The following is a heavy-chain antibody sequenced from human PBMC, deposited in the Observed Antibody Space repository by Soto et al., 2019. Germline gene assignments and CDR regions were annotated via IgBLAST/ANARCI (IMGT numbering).Heavy chain of an antibody. V-gene: IGHV3-74*01. Sequence: EVQLVESGGGSVQPGGSLRLSCAASGFTFSSHWVHWVRQVPGKGLVWLSRINMEGTRTNYADSVNGRFAIFRDNAKNTVYLQMNSLRVEDSAAYYCARGGLGTFLLDYWGQGTLVSVS. CDR3: ARGGLGTFLLDY. D-gene: IGHD3-16*01. CDR1: GFTFSSHW. J-gene: IGHJ4*02. CDR2: INMEGTRT.